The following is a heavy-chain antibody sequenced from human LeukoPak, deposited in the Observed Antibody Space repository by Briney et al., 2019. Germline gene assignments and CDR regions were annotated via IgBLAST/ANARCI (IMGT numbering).Heavy chain of an antibody. Sequence: ASVKVSCKTSGYTFNSYGINWVRQAPGQGLEWLGWISPQNGDTNYAQTAQRRVTMTTDTSTSTAYMALRSVRSDDTAVYFCARGSVALRDSYFMDVWGKGTSVTVSS. D-gene: IGHD2-21*01. J-gene: IGHJ6*03. CDR2: ISPQNGDT. V-gene: IGHV1-18*01. CDR3: ARGSVALRDSYFMDV. CDR1: GYTFNSYG.